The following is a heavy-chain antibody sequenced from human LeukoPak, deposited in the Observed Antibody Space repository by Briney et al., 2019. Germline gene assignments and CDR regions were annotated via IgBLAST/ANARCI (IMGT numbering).Heavy chain of an antibody. D-gene: IGHD6-19*01. CDR3: ATVSSSGWFDP. CDR1: GYTLTELS. V-gene: IGHV1-24*01. CDR2: FDPEDGET. Sequence: ASVKVSCKVSGYTLTELSMHWVRQAPGKGLEWMGGFDPEDGETIYAQKFQGRVTMTEVTSTDTAYMELSSLRSEDTAVYYCATVSSSGWFDPWGQGTLVTVSS. J-gene: IGHJ5*02.